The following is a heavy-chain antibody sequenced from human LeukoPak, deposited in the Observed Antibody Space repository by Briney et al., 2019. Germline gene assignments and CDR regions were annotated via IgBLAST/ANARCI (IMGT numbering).Heavy chain of an antibody. D-gene: IGHD3-22*01. CDR1: GFTFSSYW. CDR3: AKGSYYDSSGSFYFDY. CDR2: IKQDGSEK. J-gene: IGHJ4*02. Sequence: GGSLRLSCAASGFTFSSYWMSWVRQAPGKGLEWVANIKQDGSEKYYVDTVKGRFTISRDNSKNTLYVQVNSLGTEDTAAYYCAKGSYYDSSGSFYFDYWGQGTLVTVSS. V-gene: IGHV3-7*03.